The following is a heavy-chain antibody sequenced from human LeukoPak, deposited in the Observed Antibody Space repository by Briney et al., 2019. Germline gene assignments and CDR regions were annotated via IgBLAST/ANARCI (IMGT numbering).Heavy chain of an antibody. CDR3: ARGTRFLEWLLPALDY. D-gene: IGHD3-3*01. CDR1: GFTFSSYA. CDR2: ISGSGGST. J-gene: IGHJ4*02. Sequence: GGSLRLSCAASGFTFSSYAMSWVRQAPGKGLEWVSAISGSGGSTYYADSVKGRFTISRDTAKNSLYLQMNSLRAEDTAVYYCARGTRFLEWLLPALDYWGQGTLVTVSS. V-gene: IGHV3-23*01.